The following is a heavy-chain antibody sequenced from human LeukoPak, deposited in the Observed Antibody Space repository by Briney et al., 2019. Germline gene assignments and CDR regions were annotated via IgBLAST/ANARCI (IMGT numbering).Heavy chain of an antibody. CDR2: ISAYNGNT. V-gene: IGHV1-18*01. CDR3: ARADSYGSLSDY. Sequence: ASVKVSCTASGYTFTSYGISWVRQAPGQGREGMGWISAYNGNTNYAQKLQGRVTMTTDTSTSTAYMELRSLRSDDTAVYYCARADSYGSLSDYWGQGTLVTVSS. CDR1: GYTFTSYG. D-gene: IGHD5-18*01. J-gene: IGHJ4*02.